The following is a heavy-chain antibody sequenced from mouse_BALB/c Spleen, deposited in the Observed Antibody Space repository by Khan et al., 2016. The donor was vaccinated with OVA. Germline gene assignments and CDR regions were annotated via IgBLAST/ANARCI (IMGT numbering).Heavy chain of an antibody. D-gene: IGHD1-1*01. V-gene: IGHV1S127*01. CDR2: IDPSKSET. CDR1: GYTFTSFW. J-gene: IGHJ3*01. Sequence: QVQLQQSGPELVRPGASVKMSCKATGYTFTSFWIHWVKLRPGQGLEWIGMIDPSKSETRLNQKFKDKATLNVDKSSNTAYMQLSRLTSEDSAVXYCARGGYGSPFAYWGQGTLVTVSA. CDR3: ARGGYGSPFAY.